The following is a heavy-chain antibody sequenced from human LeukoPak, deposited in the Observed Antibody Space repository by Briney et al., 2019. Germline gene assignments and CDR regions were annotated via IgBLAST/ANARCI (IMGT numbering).Heavy chain of an antibody. CDR3: ARDQWLVLGAFDI. J-gene: IGHJ3*02. V-gene: IGHV3-21*01. CDR2: ISSSSSYI. D-gene: IGHD6-19*01. CDR1: GFTFSSYS. Sequence: GGSLRLSCAASGFTFSSYSMNWVRQAPGKGLEWVSSISSSSSYIYQADSVKGRFTISRDNAKNTLYLQMNSLRAEDTAVYYCARDQWLVLGAFDIWGQGTMVTVSS.